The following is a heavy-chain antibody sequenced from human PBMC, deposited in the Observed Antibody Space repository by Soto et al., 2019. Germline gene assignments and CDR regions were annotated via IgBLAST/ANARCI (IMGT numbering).Heavy chain of an antibody. V-gene: IGHV3-30*03. CDR3: GTNNYEASAGAFDI. J-gene: IGHJ3*02. D-gene: IGHD3-16*01. Sequence: QTXAGLGLSCAASGFIFRSLAVHGVRQAPGKGLEWVALVSFDVGASYYAESVKGRFTASRDNSKDTLYLQMNSLRPDDTALYYCGTNNYEASAGAFDIWGQGTMVTVSS. CDR2: VSFDVGAS. CDR1: GFIFRSLA.